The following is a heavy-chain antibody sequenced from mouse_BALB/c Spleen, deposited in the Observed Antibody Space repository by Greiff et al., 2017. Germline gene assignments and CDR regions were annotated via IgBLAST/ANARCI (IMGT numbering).Heavy chain of an antibody. CDR2: ISSGGST. J-gene: IGHJ2*01. CDR3: AREGLTTVVPRDFDY. V-gene: IGHV5-6-5*01. Sequence: EVKVVESGGGLVKPGGSLKLSCAASGFTFSSYAMSWVRQTPEKRLEWVASISSGGSTYYPDSVKGRFTISRDNARNILYLQMSSLRSEDTAMYYCAREGLTTVVPRDFDYWGQGTTLTVSS. CDR1: GFTFSSYA. D-gene: IGHD1-1*01.